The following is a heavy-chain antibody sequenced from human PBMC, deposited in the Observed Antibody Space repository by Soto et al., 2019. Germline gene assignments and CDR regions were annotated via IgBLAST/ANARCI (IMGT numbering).Heavy chain of an antibody. D-gene: IGHD6-19*01. J-gene: IGHJ5*02. CDR1: GFTFSSYA. CDR2: ISYDGSNK. Sequence: QVQLVVSGGGVVQPGRSLRLSCAASGFTFSSYAMHWVRQAPGKGLVWVAVISYDGSNKYYAVSVKGRFTISRDNSKITLYLQMSSLRAEDTAVDYWARDRGDGSGWDGCWCDPWGQGTLVTVSS. CDR3: ARDRGDGSGWDGCWCDP. V-gene: IGHV3-30-3*01.